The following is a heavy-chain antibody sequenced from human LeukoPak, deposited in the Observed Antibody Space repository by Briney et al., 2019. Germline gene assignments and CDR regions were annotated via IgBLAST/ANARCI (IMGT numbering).Heavy chain of an antibody. V-gene: IGHV4-38-2*02. CDR2: IYHSGST. CDR1: NYSISRGHY. CDR3: ARDPLGGFDF. J-gene: IGHJ4*02. Sequence: SETLSLTCTVSNYSISRGHYWGWIRQPPGKGLEWIGNIYHSGSTSYSPSFKGRVTISVDTSKNQFSLNLSSLTAADTAVYFCARDPLGGFDFWGQGTLVTVSS.